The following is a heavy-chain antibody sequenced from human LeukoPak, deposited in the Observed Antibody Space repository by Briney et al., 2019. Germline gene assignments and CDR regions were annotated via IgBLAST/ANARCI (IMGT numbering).Heavy chain of an antibody. D-gene: IGHD3-22*01. CDR1: GFTFDDYV. CDR3: ARDYYDSSGPHDAFDI. J-gene: IGHJ3*02. V-gene: IGHV3-20*04. Sequence: GGSLRLSCAASGFTFDDYVLSWVGQAPGKGLEGVSGINWNGGSTGYADSVKGRFTISRDNAKNSLYLQMNSLRAEDTALYYCARDYYDSSGPHDAFDIWGQGTMVTVSS. CDR2: INWNGGST.